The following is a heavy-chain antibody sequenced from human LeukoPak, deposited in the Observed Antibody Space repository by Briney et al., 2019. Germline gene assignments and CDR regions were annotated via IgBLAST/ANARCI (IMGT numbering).Heavy chain of an antibody. J-gene: IGHJ4*02. D-gene: IGHD6-19*01. Sequence: GGSLRLSWAASGFIFKNCAASWVRQAPGKGLEWVSSISGTGGSTYYAASVKGRFTISRDNSKSTLYLQMHSLRAEDTALYYCTSRPGTAVAGPGDYWGQGTLVIVSS. CDR3: TSRPGTAVAGPGDY. CDR1: GFIFKNCA. CDR2: ISGTGGST. V-gene: IGHV3-23*01.